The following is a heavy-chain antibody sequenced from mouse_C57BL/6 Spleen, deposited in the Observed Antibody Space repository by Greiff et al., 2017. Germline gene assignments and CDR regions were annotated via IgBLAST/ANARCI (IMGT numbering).Heavy chain of an antibody. D-gene: IGHD2-2*01. CDR2: IDPETGGT. CDR3: TRWVTTTRDY. Sequence: QVQLKQSGAELVRPGASVTLSCKASGYTFTDYEMHWVKQTPVHGLEWIGAIDPETGGTAYNQKFKGKAILTADKSSSTAYMELRSLTSEDSAVYYCTRWVTTTRDYWGQGTTLTVSS. V-gene: IGHV1-15*01. J-gene: IGHJ2*01. CDR1: GYTFTDYE.